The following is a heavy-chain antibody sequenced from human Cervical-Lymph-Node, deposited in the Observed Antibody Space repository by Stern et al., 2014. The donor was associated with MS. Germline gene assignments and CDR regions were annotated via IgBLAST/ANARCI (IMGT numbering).Heavy chain of an antibody. CDR3: ARVAPTVGAAY. D-gene: IGHD1-26*01. V-gene: IGHV1-46*01. CDR1: GYTFTDYN. CDR2: ISPDGGRT. Sequence: VQLVESGAEVKEPGASVKVSCTASGYTFTDYNIQWVRQASGPGLEWMGMISPDGGRTAYAPKFRGRVTMTRDKSTATVYMELNSLRSEDTAVYFCARVAPTVGAAYWGQGTLVTVSS. J-gene: IGHJ4*02.